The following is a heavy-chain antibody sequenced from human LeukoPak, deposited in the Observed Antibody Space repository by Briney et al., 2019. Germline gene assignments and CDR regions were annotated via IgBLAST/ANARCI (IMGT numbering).Heavy chain of an antibody. J-gene: IGHJ4*02. CDR3: ARDHNYAFDN. CDR1: GFPFIEYS. V-gene: IGHV3-48*01. CDR2: IGIDSGNT. Sequence: GGSLRLSCTASGFPFIEYSMNWVRQVPGKGLEWIAYIGIDSGNTKYADSVRGRFTISADKTKNPLYLQMNSLRVDDTAVYYCARDHNYAFDNWGQGTLVSVAS. D-gene: IGHD1-1*01.